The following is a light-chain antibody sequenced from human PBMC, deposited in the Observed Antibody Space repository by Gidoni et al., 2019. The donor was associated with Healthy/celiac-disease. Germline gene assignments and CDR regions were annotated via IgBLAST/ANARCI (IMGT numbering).Light chain of an antibody. CDR1: QDISNY. CDR2: GAS. Sequence: DIQMTQSPSSLSASVGDRVTITCQASQDISNYFNWYQQKPGQAPKLLIYGASTLDTGVPSRFSGSGSGTEFTFTISSLQPEDIATYYCQQYDNLPRTFGPGTKVDIK. V-gene: IGKV1-33*01. CDR3: QQYDNLPRT. J-gene: IGKJ3*01.